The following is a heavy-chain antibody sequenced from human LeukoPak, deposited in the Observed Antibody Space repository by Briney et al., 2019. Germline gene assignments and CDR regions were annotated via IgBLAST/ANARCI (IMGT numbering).Heavy chain of an antibody. J-gene: IGHJ3*01. D-gene: IGHD3-22*01. CDR3: ASEATDYYDSSGPGS. Sequence: GGSLRLSCAASGFTFSSYSMNWVRQAPGKGLEWVSSISSSSSYIYYADSVKGRFTISRGNAKNSLYLQMNSLRAEDTAVYYCASEATDYYDSSGPGSWGQGTMVTVSS. CDR1: GFTFSSYS. CDR2: ISSSSSYI. V-gene: IGHV3-21*01.